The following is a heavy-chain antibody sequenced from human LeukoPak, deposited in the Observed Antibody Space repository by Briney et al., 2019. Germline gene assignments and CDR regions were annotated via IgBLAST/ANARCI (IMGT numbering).Heavy chain of an antibody. V-gene: IGHV3-74*01. Sequence: GGSLRLSCAASGFTFSSYWMSWVRQAPGKGLVWVSRINSDGSSTSYADSVKGRFTISRDNAKNTLYLQMNSLRAEDTAVYYCACLTYYYDSNGYLSVDYWGQGTLVTVSS. CDR2: INSDGSST. D-gene: IGHD3-22*01. J-gene: IGHJ4*02. CDR1: GFTFSSYW. CDR3: ACLTYYYDSNGYLSVDY.